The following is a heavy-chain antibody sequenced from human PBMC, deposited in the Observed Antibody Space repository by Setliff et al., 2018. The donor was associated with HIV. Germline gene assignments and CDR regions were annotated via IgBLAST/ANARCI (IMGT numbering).Heavy chain of an antibody. Sequence: SETLSLTCAVYGESLSDYYWSWIRQPPGTGLEWIGEINHNKSSDYNPSLKSRVTMSVDTSKNQFSLKVKSVTAADTAVYYCARQKKSSSWSPNDYWGQGTLVTV. CDR3: ARQKKSSSWSPNDY. D-gene: IGHD2-2*01. CDR1: GESLSDYY. J-gene: IGHJ4*02. CDR2: INHNKSS. V-gene: IGHV4-34*01.